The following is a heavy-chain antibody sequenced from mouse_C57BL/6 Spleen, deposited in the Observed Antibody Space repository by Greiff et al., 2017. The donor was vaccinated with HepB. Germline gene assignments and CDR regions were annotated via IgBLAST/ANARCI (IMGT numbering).Heavy chain of an antibody. CDR3: ARPPRGSYYFDY. CDR1: GYTFTSYW. J-gene: IGHJ2*01. D-gene: IGHD3-1*01. Sequence: VQLQQPGAELVKPGASVKLSCKASGYTFTSYWMHWVKQRPGQGLEWIGMIHPNSCSTNYNEKFKSKATLTVDKSSSTAYMQLSSLTSEDSAVYYCARPPRGSYYFDYWGQGTTLTVSS. V-gene: IGHV1-64*01. CDR2: IHPNSCST.